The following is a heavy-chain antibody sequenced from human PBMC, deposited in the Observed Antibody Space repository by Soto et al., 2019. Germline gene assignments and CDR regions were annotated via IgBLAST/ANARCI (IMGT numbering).Heavy chain of an antibody. CDR1: GYIFTSYW. CDR2: IYPGDSDT. V-gene: IGHV5-51*01. Sequence: VESLKIACKGSGYIFTSYWICCFLQMPGKGLEWMGIIYPGDSDTRYSPSFQGQVTISADKSISTAYLQWSSPKASDTAMYYCARQDTYYYYYGMDVWGQGTTVTVSS. J-gene: IGHJ6*02. D-gene: IGHD5-18*01. CDR3: ARQDTYYYYYGMDV.